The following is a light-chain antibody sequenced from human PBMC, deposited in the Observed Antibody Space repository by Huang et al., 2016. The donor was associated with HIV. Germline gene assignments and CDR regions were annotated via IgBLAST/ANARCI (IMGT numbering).Light chain of an antibody. CDR3: QQRSSGVT. J-gene: IGKJ4*01. Sequence: IVLTQSPATLAWYPGERVTLTCRASQSVGNYIAWYQQPPGQSTKLLIYDTSNRATGTPVRVSGSGSGTDFTLTISSLESEDFAVYYCQQRSSGVTFGGGTKVQVK. V-gene: IGKV3-11*01. CDR1: QSVGNY. CDR2: DTS.